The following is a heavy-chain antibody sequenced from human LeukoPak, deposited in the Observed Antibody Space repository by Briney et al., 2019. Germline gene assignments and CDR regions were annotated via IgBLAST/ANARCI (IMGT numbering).Heavy chain of an antibody. CDR2: INPNSGGT. V-gene: IGHV1-2*02. J-gene: IGHJ4*02. D-gene: IGHD5-24*01. CDR1: GYTFTGYY. CDR3: ARDQRLEMATMKFDY. Sequence: ASVKVSCKASGYTFTGYYMHWVRQAPGQGLEWMGWINPNSGGTNYAQKFQGRVTMTRDTSISTAYMELSRLRSDDTAVYYCARDQRLEMATMKFDYWGQGTLVTVSS.